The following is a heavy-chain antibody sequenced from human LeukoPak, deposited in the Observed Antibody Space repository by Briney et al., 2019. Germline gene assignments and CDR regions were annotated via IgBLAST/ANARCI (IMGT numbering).Heavy chain of an antibody. CDR1: GFTFSSYG. CDR3: ARWQYCSGGSCYYAFDI. D-gene: IGHD2-15*01. CDR2: IRYDGSNK. V-gene: IGHV3-30*02. Sequence: PGGSLRLSCAASGFTFSSYGMHWVRQAPGKGLEWVAFIRYDGSNKYYADSVKGRFTISRDNSKNSLYLQMNSLRAEDTAVYYCARWQYCSGGSCYYAFDIWGQGTMVTVSS. J-gene: IGHJ3*02.